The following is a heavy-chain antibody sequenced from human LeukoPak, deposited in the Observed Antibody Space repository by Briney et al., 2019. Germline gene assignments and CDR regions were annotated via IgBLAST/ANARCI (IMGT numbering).Heavy chain of an antibody. Sequence: GGSLRLSCAASGFTFSSYWMSWVRRAPGKGLEWVANIKQDGSEKYYVDSVKGRFTISRDNAKNSLYLQMNSLRAEDTAVYYCARAVSRYDLWNYYYMDVWGKGTTVTVSS. D-gene: IGHD3-3*01. CDR1: GFTFSSYW. CDR3: ARAVSRYDLWNYYYMDV. J-gene: IGHJ6*03. CDR2: IKQDGSEK. V-gene: IGHV3-7*01.